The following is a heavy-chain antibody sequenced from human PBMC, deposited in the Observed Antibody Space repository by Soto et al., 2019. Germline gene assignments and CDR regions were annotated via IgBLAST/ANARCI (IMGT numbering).Heavy chain of an antibody. D-gene: IGHD1-1*01. CDR2: IKSKTDGGTT. V-gene: IGHV3-15*01. CDR1: GFTFSNAW. J-gene: IGHJ4*01. CDR3: TTHDPINQN. Sequence: VGSLRLSCAASGFTFSNAWMSCVRQAPGKGLEWVGRIKSKTDGGTTDYAAPVKGRFTISRDDSKKTLFLQMNSLKTEDTAVYYGTTHDPINQNWEHATLVTLSS.